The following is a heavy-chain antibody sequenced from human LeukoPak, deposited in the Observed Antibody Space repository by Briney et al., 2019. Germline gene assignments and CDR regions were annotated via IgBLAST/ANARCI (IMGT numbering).Heavy chain of an antibody. CDR2: ISGSGGST. CDR1: GFTFSNYA. CDR3: AKDQGYCSSTSCYVGYYYYGMDV. J-gene: IGHJ6*02. D-gene: IGHD2-2*01. V-gene: IGHV3-23*01. Sequence: GGSLRLSCTASGFTFSNYAMSWVRQAPGKGLEWVSAISGSGGSTYYADSVKGRFTISRDNSKNTLYLQMNSLRAEDTAVYYCAKDQGYCSSTSCYVGYYYYGMDVWGQGTTVTVSS.